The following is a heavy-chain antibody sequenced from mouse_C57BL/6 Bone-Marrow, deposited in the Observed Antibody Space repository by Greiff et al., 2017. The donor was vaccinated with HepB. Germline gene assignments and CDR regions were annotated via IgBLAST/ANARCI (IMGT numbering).Heavy chain of an antibody. CDR2: IWWDDDK. V-gene: IGHV8-8*01. Sequence: LQQSGPGILQPSQTLSLTCSFSGFSLSTFGMGVGWIRQPSGKGLEWLAHIWWDDDKYYNPALKSRLTISKDTSKNQVFLKIANVDTADTATYYCARIGYGNYLYYFDYWGQGTTLTVSS. D-gene: IGHD2-10*02. J-gene: IGHJ2*01. CDR3: ARIGYGNYLYYFDY. CDR1: GFSLSTFGMG.